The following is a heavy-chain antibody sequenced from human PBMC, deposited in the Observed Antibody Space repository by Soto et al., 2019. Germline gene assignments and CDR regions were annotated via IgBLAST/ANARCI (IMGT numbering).Heavy chain of an antibody. CDR3: ARYYYDSSGYSYYFDY. V-gene: IGHV4-31*03. J-gene: IGHJ4*02. CDR2: IYYSGST. Sequence: PSETLSLTCTVSGGSISSGGYYWSWIRQHPGKGLEWIGYIYYSGSTYYNPSLKSRVTISVDTSKNQFSLKLSSVTAADTAVYYCARYYYDSSGYSYYFDYWGQGTLVTVSS. CDR1: GGSISSGGYY. D-gene: IGHD3-22*01.